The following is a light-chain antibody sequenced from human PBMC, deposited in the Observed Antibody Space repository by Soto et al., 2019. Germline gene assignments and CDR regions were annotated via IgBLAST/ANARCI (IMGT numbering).Light chain of an antibody. CDR1: QDISTL. V-gene: IGKV1D-12*01. Sequence: DIQMTQSPSSVSASIGDTVTITCRASQDISTLLAWYQQKPGKAPKLLIYGASTLESGVPSRFSGRGSGTDFTLTISSLQPDDFATYYCQQYNSYPRTFGQGTKVDIK. CDR3: QQYNSYPRT. J-gene: IGKJ1*01. CDR2: GAS.